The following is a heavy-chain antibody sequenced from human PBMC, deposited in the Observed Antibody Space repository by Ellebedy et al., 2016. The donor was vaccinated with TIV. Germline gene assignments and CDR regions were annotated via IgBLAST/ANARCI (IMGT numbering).Heavy chain of an antibody. CDR1: GGSISSTSYF. CDR3: ARTFYDFWSGYYFDY. CDR2: IYYSGST. Sequence: MPSETLSLTCNVSGGSISSTSYFWGWIRQPPGKGLEWIGSIYYSGSTYYSPSLESRVTISVDTSKNQFSLKLSSVTAADTAVYYCARTFYDFWSGYYFDYWGQGTLVTVSS. J-gene: IGHJ4*02. V-gene: IGHV4-39*01. D-gene: IGHD3-3*01.